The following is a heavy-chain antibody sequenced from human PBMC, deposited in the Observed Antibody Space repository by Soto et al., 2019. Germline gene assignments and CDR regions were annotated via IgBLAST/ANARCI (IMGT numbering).Heavy chain of an antibody. D-gene: IGHD3-22*01. CDR2: IIDSGGST. V-gene: IGHV3-23*01. CDR1: GFTFSSCA. Sequence: GGSLRLSCAASGFTFSSCAMGWVRQAPGKGLEWVSDIIDSGGSTYYADSVKGRFTISRDNSKSTLYLQMNSLRAEDTAVYYCAKSPGMYYYDSSGYYHYDYWGQGTLVTVSS. J-gene: IGHJ4*02. CDR3: AKSPGMYYYDSSGYYHYDY.